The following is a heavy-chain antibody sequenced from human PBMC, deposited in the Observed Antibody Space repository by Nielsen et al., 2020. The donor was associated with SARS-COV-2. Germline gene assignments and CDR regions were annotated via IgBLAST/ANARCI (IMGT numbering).Heavy chain of an antibody. J-gene: IGHJ4*02. CDR2: IYYTGST. Sequence: GSLRLSCTISDGSISNYYWNWIRQAPGKALEWIGYIYYTGSTYYNPSLQSRLTISLDTSKNQFSLRLSSVTAADTAVYYCAKWGGISSGYYWFAFDYWGQGTLVTVSS. CDR3: AKWGGISSGYYWFAFDY. D-gene: IGHD3-22*01. CDR1: DGSISNYY. V-gene: IGHV4-59*08.